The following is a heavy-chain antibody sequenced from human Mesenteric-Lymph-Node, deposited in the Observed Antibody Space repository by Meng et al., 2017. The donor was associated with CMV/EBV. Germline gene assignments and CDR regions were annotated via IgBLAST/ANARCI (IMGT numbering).Heavy chain of an antibody. J-gene: IGHJ5*01. D-gene: IGHD5-18*01. CDR3: ARYLGYRYGYGDS. CDR1: GFTFTSYW. V-gene: IGHV3-74*01. Sequence: GESLKISCAASGFTFTSYWMHWVRQAPGKGLVWVSRINSDGSSAYYADFVKGRFTISRDNAKNTVYLQMHSLRAEDTAVYSCARYLGYRYGYGDSWGQGTLVTVSS. CDR2: INSDGSSA.